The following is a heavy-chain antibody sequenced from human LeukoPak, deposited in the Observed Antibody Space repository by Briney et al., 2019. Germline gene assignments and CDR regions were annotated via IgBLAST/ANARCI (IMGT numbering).Heavy chain of an antibody. V-gene: IGHV4-4*02. CDR1: SGSISTYY. D-gene: IGHD3-9*01. CDR3: ARVSSYYDILTGPLPFYGMDV. Sequence: PSETLSLTCTVSSGSISTYYWGWVRQPPGKGLEWIGEIYHSGSTNYNPSLKSRVTISVDKSKNQFSLKLSSVTAADTAVYYCARVSSYYDILTGPLPFYGMDVWGQGTTVTVSS. J-gene: IGHJ6*02. CDR2: IYHSGST.